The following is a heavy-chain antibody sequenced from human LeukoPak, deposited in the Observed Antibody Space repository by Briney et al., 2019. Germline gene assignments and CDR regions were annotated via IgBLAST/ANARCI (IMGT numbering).Heavy chain of an antibody. Sequence: SETLSLTCTVSGGSISSSSYYWGWLRQPPGRGLEWIGSIYYSGCTYYNPSLKSRVTISVDTSKNQFSLKLSSVTAADTAVYYCARRKEVVTMVRGSPEAYWFDPWGQGTLVTVSS. CDR3: ARRKEVVTMVRGSPEAYWFDP. V-gene: IGHV4-39*07. D-gene: IGHD3-10*01. CDR1: GGSISSSSYY. CDR2: IYYSGCT. J-gene: IGHJ5*02.